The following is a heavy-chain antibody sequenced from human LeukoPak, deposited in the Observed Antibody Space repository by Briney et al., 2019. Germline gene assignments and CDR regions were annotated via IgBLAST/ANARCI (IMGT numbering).Heavy chain of an antibody. Sequence: PSETLSLTCTVSGVSISSYYWSWIRQPPGKGLECIGYIYISGDTNYNPSLKSRATMSLDTSKNQFSLKLSSLTAADTAVYYCARGARLFDSWGQGTLVTVSS. CDR3: ARGARLFDS. D-gene: IGHD3-16*01. J-gene: IGHJ4*02. CDR2: IYISGDT. CDR1: GVSISSYY. V-gene: IGHV4-4*09.